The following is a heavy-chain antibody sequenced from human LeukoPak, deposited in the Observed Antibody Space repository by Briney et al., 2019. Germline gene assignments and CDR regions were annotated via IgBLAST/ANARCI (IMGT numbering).Heavy chain of an antibody. J-gene: IGHJ6*02. CDR3: SGGYYYDSSGYYYYYYGMDV. D-gene: IGHD3-22*01. CDR2: ISYDGSNK. V-gene: IGHV3-30*03. CDR1: GFKFRSYA. Sequence: GGSLRLSCVASGFKFRSYAMHWVRQAPGKGLEWVAVISYDGSNKYYADSVKGRFTISRDNSKNTLYLQMNSLRAEDTAVYYCSGGYYYDSSGYYYYYYGMDVWGQGTTVTVSS.